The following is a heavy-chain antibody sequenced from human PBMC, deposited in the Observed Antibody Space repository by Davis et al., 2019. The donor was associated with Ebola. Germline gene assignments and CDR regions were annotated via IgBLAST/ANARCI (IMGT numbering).Heavy chain of an antibody. V-gene: IGHV3-23*01. D-gene: IGHD5-12*01. CDR2: ISGSGGST. CDR3: ARDWEGYSGYDYYYGMDV. J-gene: IGHJ6*02. CDR1: GFTFSSYA. Sequence: PGGSLRLSCAASGFTFSSYAMSWVRQAPGKGLEWVSAISGSGGSTYYADSVKGRFTISRDNSKNTLYLQMNSLRAEDTAVYYCARDWEGYSGYDYYYGMDVWGQGTTVTVSS.